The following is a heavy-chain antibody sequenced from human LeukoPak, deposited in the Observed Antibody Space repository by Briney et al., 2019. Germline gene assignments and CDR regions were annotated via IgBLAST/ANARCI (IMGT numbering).Heavy chain of an antibody. CDR3: VRHRSASDY. CDR2: ISPSSTYI. Sequence: PGGSLRLSCAASGFTFSSYSMNWVRQAPGKGLEWVSYISPSSTYIYYADSLKGRITISRDNAKNSLYLQMNSLRAEDTAVYYCVRHRSASDYWGQGALVTVSS. D-gene: IGHD3-10*01. J-gene: IGHJ4*02. CDR1: GFTFSSYS. V-gene: IGHV3-21*05.